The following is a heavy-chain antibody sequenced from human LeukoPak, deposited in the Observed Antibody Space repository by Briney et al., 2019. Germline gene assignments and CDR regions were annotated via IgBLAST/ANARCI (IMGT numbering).Heavy chain of an antibody. CDR2: ISSSSSYI. D-gene: IGHD1-26*01. Sequence: GGSLRLSCAASGFTLSSYSMNWVRQAPGKGLEWVSSISSSSSYIYYADSVKGRFTISRDNAKNSLYLQMNSPRAEDTAVYYCARVLSGYVDYWGQGTLVTVSS. CDR1: GFTLSSYS. V-gene: IGHV3-21*01. CDR3: ARVLSGYVDY. J-gene: IGHJ4*02.